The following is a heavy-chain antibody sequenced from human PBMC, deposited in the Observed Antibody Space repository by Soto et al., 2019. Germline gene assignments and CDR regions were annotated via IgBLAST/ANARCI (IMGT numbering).Heavy chain of an antibody. CDR3: ARDLGIAAAAPYAFDI. V-gene: IGHV3-33*01. CDR1: GFTFSSYG. Sequence: GGSLRLSCAASGFTFSSYGMHWVRQAPGKGLEWVAVIWYDGSNKYYADSVKGRFTISRDNSKNTLYLQMNSLRAADTAVYYCARDLGIAAAAPYAFDIWGQGTMVTVSS. CDR2: IWYDGSNK. D-gene: IGHD6-13*01. J-gene: IGHJ3*02.